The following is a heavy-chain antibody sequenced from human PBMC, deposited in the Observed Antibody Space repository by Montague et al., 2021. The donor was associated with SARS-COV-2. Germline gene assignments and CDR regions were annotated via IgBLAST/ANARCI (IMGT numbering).Heavy chain of an antibody. CDR3: ARDSLTLDAFDI. D-gene: IGHD3-9*01. CDR2: IYTSGST. CDR1: GGSISNGSSY. V-gene: IGHV4-61*02. Sequence: TLSLTCTVSGGSISNGSSYWSWIRQPAGKGLEWIGRIYTSGSTNYNPSLKSRVTISVDTSKNQLSLKLSSVTAADTAVYYCARDSLTLDAFDIWGQGTMVTVSS. J-gene: IGHJ3*02.